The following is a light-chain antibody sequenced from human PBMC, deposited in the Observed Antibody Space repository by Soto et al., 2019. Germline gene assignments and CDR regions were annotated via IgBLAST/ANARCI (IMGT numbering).Light chain of an antibody. CDR2: AAS. CDR1: QSISSY. Sequence: DIQMTQSPSFLSASVGDRVTITCRASQSISSYLNWYQQKPGKAPKLLIYAASSLQSGVPSRFSGSGSGTDFTLTISSLQPEDFATYYCQQRYSTPPAYTFGQGTKLEIK. J-gene: IGKJ2*01. CDR3: QQRYSTPPAYT. V-gene: IGKV1-39*01.